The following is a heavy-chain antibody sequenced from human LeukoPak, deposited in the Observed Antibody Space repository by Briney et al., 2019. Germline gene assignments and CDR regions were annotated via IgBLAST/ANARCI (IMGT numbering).Heavy chain of an antibody. V-gene: IGHV1-2*02. CDR1: GYIFSDYW. Sequence: ASVKVSCKASGYIFSDYWIHGVRQAPGRGLVCLAWIDPASGITNQPQKFQGRITVTRDTSASTVYMDLTGLTTDDTALYYCARVGAPGGLRPYHYYYWGQGTLVTVSS. D-gene: IGHD3-16*01. CDR2: IDPASGIT. CDR3: ARVGAPGGLRPYHYYY. J-gene: IGHJ4*02.